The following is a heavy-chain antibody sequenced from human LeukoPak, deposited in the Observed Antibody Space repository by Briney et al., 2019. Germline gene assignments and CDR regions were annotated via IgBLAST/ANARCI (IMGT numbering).Heavy chain of an antibody. D-gene: IGHD3-16*01. J-gene: IGHJ4*02. CDR3: ATGVMLAATATAFDY. CDR1: GYTLTELS. Sequence: EASVKVSCKVSGYTLTELSMHWVRQAPGKGLEWMGGFDPEDGETIYAQKFQGRVTMTEDTSTDTAYMELSSLRSEDTAVYYCATGVMLAATATAFDYWGQGTLVTVSS. CDR2: FDPEDGET. V-gene: IGHV1-24*01.